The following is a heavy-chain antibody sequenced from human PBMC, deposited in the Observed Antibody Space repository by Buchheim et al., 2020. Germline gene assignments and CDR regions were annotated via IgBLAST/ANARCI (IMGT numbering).Heavy chain of an antibody. CDR1: GGSISSYY. CDR3: ARYGSGSYSFDY. V-gene: IGHV4-59*01. CDR2: ISYSGST. J-gene: IGHJ4*02. D-gene: IGHD3-10*01. Sequence: QVQLQESGPGLVKPSETLSLTCTVSGGSISSYYWSWIRQPPGKGLEWIGYISYSGSTNYKSSLKSRVSISVDTSKNQFSLKLSSVTAADTAVYYCARYGSGSYSFDYWGQGTL.